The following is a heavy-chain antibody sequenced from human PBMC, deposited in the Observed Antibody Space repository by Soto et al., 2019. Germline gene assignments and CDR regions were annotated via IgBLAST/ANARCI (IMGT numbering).Heavy chain of an antibody. D-gene: IGHD2-2*01. V-gene: IGHV1-69*13. CDR2: IIPIFGTA. CDR3: ARGRCSSTSCYVADAFDI. Sequence: AAVKVSCKASGGTFSSYAISWVRQAPGQGLEWMGGIIPIFGTANYAQKFQGRVTITADESTSTAYMELRSLRSDDTAVYYCARGRCSSTSCYVADAFDIWGQGTMVTVSS. CDR1: GGTFSSYA. J-gene: IGHJ3*02.